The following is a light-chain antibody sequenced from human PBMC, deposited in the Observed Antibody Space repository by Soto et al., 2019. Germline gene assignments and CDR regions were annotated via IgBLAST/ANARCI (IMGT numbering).Light chain of an antibody. CDR2: KAS. J-gene: IGKJ2*01. CDR1: QSISSW. V-gene: IGKV1-5*03. CDR3: QQYNSYPDT. Sequence: DIQMTQSPSTLSASVGDRVTITCRASQSISSWLAWYQQKPGKAPKVLIYKASSLESGVPSRFSCSVSGTEFTLNISSLQPDYLAAYYCQQYNSYPDTFGQGTKVEIK.